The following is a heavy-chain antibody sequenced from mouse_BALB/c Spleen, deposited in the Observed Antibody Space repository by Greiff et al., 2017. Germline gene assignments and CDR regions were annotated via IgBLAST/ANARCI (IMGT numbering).Heavy chain of an antibody. CDR2: ISDGGSYT. V-gene: IGHV5-4*02. J-gene: IGHJ3*01. CDR1: GFTFSDYY. D-gene: IGHD2-2*01. Sequence: EVKLMESGGGLVKPGGSLKLSCAASGFTFSDYYMYWVRQTPEKRLEWVATISDGGSYTYYPDSVKGRFTISRDNAKNNLYLQLSSLKSEDTAMYYCARDWGLRREFAYWGQGTLVTVSA. CDR3: ARDWGLRREFAY.